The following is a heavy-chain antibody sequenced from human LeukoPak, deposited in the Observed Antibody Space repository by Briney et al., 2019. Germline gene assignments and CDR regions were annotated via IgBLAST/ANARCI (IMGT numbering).Heavy chain of an antibody. CDR3: ARDGLGIDY. CDR1: GFTFSSYS. D-gene: IGHD3-10*01. Sequence: GGSLRLSCAASGFTFSSYSMNWVRQAPGKGLEWVSSISSGSGYIHYTDSVKGRFTISRDNAKKSLYLQMNSLRAEDTAVYYCARDGLGIDYWGQGTLVTVSS. J-gene: IGHJ4*02. V-gene: IGHV3-21*01. CDR2: ISSGSGYI.